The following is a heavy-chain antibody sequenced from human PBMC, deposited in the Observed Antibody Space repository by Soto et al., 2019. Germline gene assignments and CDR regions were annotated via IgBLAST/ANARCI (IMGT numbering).Heavy chain of an antibody. CDR3: GRVVEGATRHTDPDS. Sequence: NPSETLSLTCTASGVSIHNSHSFWAWIRQPPGKGLQFIASVYHNGGAHYNSSLKSRVTISVDTANNQVSLRMRSLTAADTAFYYCGRVVEGATRHTDPDSWGQGILVTVSS. D-gene: IGHD2-21*01. CDR2: VYHNGGA. CDR1: GVSIHNSHSF. V-gene: IGHV4-39*01. J-gene: IGHJ5*01.